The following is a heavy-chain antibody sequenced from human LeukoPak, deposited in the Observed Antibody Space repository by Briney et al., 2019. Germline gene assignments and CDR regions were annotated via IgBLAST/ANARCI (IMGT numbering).Heavy chain of an antibody. CDR3: ARGYYGEQWPDYYYYYGMDV. D-gene: IGHD4-17*01. CDR2: INPNSGGT. J-gene: IGHJ6*02. V-gene: IGHV1-2*04. CDR1: GYTFTGYY. Sequence: ASVKASCKASGYTFTGYYMHWVRQAPGQGLEWMGWINPNSGGTNYAQKFQGWVAMTRDTSISTAYMELSRLRSDDTAVYYCARGYYGEQWPDYYYYYGMDVWGQGTTVTVSS.